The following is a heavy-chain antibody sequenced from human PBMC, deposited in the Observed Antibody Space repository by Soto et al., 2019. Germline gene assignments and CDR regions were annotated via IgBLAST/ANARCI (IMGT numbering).Heavy chain of an antibody. D-gene: IGHD3-10*01. CDR3: ARARLSNGDPNIYFFYGLDV. CDR1: GDMFRNSA. CDR2: IIPLFRKT. Sequence: QVQLVQSGAEVKRPGSSVTVSCKASGDMFRNSAFTWVRQAPGQGLAWMGVIIPLFRKTDVAQKFQGRVNLTADESTSSLYMEVSSLTSEDTAVYYCARARLSNGDPNIYFFYGLDVLGQGTTITVSS. J-gene: IGHJ6*02. V-gene: IGHV1-69*01.